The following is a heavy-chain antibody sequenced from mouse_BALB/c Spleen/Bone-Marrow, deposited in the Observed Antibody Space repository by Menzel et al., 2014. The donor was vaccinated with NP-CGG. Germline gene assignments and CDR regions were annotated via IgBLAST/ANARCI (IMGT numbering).Heavy chain of an antibody. J-gene: IGHJ3*01. CDR1: EYEFPSHD. CDR2: INSDGGST. V-gene: IGHV5-2*01. CDR3: ARQGDYGSSWFAY. D-gene: IGHD1-1*01. Sequence: EVKLMESGGGLVQPGESLKLSCESNEYEFPSHDMSWVRKAPEKRLELVAAINSDGGSTFYPDTMERRFIISRDNTKKTLYLQMSGLRSEDTALYYCARQGDYGSSWFAYWGQGTLVTVSA.